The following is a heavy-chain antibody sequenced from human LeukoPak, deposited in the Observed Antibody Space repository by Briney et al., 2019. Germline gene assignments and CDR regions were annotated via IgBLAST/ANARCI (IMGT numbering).Heavy chain of an antibody. CDR2: IRRNYET. CDR1: GFTLSGSH. J-gene: IGHJ4*02. D-gene: IGHD2-2*01. Sequence: PGGSLKLSCTASGFTLSGSHMHWVRQAPGKGLEWVGHIRRNYETAYGASVKGRFTISRDDSKNMAYLHMNSLRSEDTAFYFCARQTNSCHDYWGQRTLVTVSS. V-gene: IGHV3-73*01. CDR3: ARQTNSCHDY.